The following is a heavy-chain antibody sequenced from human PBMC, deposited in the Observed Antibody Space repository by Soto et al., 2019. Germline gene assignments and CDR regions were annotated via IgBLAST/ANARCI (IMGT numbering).Heavy chain of an antibody. D-gene: IGHD2-2*02. CDR3: ASSFTVPAAIGY. J-gene: IGHJ4*02. V-gene: IGHV3-64*01. Sequence: GGSLRLSCAASGFTFSSYAMHWVRQAPGKGLEYVSAISSNGGSTYYANSVKGRFTISRDNSKNTLYLQMGSLRAEDMAVYYCASSFTVPAAIGYWGQGTLVTVSS. CDR2: ISSNGGST. CDR1: GFTFSSYA.